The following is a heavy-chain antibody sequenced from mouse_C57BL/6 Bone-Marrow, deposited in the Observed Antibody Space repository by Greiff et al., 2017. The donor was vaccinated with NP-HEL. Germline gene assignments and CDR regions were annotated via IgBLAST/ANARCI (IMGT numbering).Heavy chain of an antibody. D-gene: IGHD3-2*02. CDR2: INYDGSST. Sequence: EVTLVESEGGLVQPGSSMKLSCTASGFTFSDYYMAWVRQVQEKGLEWVANINYDGSSTYYLDSLLSRFIISRDNAKNMLYLQMSSLKSEDTATDYCARSGYYAMDYWGQGTSVTVSS. CDR1: GFTFSDYY. CDR3: ARSGYYAMDY. V-gene: IGHV5-16*01. J-gene: IGHJ4*01.